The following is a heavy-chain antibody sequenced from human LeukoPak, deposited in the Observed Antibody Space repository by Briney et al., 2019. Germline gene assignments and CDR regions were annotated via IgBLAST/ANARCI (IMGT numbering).Heavy chain of an antibody. J-gene: IGHJ3*02. CDR2: IYYSGST. CDR1: GGSISSGDYY. D-gene: IGHD1-26*01. Sequence: SETLSLTCTVSGGSISSGDYYWSWIRQPPGKGLEWIGYIYYSGSTYYNPSLKSRVTIPVDTSKNQFSLKLSSVTAADTAVYYCARDEIADNIVGAETDAFDIWGQGTMVTVSS. CDR3: ARDEIADNIVGAETDAFDI. V-gene: IGHV4-30-4*08.